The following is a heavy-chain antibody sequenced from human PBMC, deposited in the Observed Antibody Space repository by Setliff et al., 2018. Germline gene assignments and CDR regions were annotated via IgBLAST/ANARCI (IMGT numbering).Heavy chain of an antibody. D-gene: IGHD3-3*01. V-gene: IGHV1-8*02. J-gene: IGHJ6*02. CDR1: GYTFTSYD. CDR2: MNPNSGNT. CDR3: ARGRERDYNFWSGYYTYYYYGMDV. Sequence: GASVKVSCKASGYTFTSYDINWVRQATGQGLEWMGWMNPNSGNTGYAQKFQGRVTMTRNTSISTAYMELSSLRSEDTAVYYCARGRERDYNFWSGYYTYYYYGMDVWGQGTKVTVSS.